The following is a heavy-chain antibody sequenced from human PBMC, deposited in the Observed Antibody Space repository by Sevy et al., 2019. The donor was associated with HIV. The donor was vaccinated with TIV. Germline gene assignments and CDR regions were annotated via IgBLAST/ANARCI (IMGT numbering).Heavy chain of an antibody. J-gene: IGHJ4*02. D-gene: IGHD2-15*01. CDR3: ARGYCSGGSCYRYLFNFDY. Sequence: ASVKVSCKASGGTFSSYAISWVRQAPGQGLEWMGGIIPIFGTANYAQKFQGRVTITADESTSTAYMELSSLRSEDTAVYYCARGYCSGGSCYRYLFNFDYWGRGTLVTVSS. V-gene: IGHV1-69*13. CDR2: IIPIFGTA. CDR1: GGTFSSYA.